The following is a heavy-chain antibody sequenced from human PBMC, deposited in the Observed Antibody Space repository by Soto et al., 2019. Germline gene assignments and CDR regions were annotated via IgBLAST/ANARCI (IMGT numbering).Heavy chain of an antibody. D-gene: IGHD6-13*01. CDR1: GYTITSYF. V-gene: IGHV1-46*01. J-gene: IGHJ4*02. CDR3: GKDITVDTTAAGPEY. Sequence: ASVKVSCKASGYTITSYFMPWVRQAPGQRLEWMGVINPRDRSTSYAQNFQGRVTMTRDTATTTVYMELRSLRSEDTAVYYCGKDITVDTTAAGPEYWGQGTLVT. CDR2: INPRDRST.